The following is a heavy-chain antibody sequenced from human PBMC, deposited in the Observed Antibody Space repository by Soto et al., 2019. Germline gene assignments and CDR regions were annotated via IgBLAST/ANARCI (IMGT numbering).Heavy chain of an antibody. CDR2: IWYDGSNK. D-gene: IGHD3-22*01. V-gene: IGHV3-33*01. J-gene: IGHJ5*02. Sequence: GGSLRLSCAASVFTFSSYGMHWVRQVPGKGLEWVAVIWYDGSNKYYADSVKGRFTISRDNSKNTLYLLMNTLRAEDTAVYYCARDRDMIVVVNWFDPWGQGTLVTVSS. CDR3: ARDRDMIVVVNWFDP. CDR1: VFTFSSYG.